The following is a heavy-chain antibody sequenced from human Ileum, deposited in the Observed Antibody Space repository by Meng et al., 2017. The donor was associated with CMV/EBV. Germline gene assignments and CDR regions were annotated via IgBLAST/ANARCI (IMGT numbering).Heavy chain of an antibody. J-gene: IGHJ4*02. D-gene: IGHD3-10*01. CDR3: ARGGGTPIRGVLPFDF. CDR1: GGSFSPYY. V-gene: IGHV4-34*01. CDR2: IDHTGST. Sequence: QGQLQRWGAGLLRPSETLSLTCGVYGGSFSPYYWSWIRQSPGKGLEWIAEIDHTGSTNYNPSLRSRVTISIDTSSSHFSLNLTSATAADTAVYYCARGGGTPIRGVLPFDFWGQGTLVTVSS.